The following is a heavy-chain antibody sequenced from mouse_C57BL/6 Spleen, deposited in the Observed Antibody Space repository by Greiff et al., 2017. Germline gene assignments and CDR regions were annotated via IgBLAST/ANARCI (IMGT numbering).Heavy chain of an antibody. CDR2: IYPGDGDT. J-gene: IGHJ4*01. V-gene: IGHV1-80*01. Sequence: VQLQQSGAELVKPGASVKISCKASGYAFSSYWMNWVKQRPGKGLEWIGQIYPGDGDTNYNGKFKGKATLTADKSASTAYMQLSSLTSEDSAVYFCARKGGYLEYYAMDYWGQGTSVTVSS. CDR3: ARKGGYLEYYAMDY. D-gene: IGHD2-3*01. CDR1: GYAFSSYW.